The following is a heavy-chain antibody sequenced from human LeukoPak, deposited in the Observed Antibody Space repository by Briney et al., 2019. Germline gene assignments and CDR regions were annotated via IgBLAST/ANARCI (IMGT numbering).Heavy chain of an antibody. D-gene: IGHD1-26*01. J-gene: IGHJ3*02. CDR1: GFTFSSYG. V-gene: IGHV3-33*06. Sequence: GGSLRLSCAASGFTFSSYGMHWVRQAPGKGLEWVAVIWYDGSNKYYADSVKGRFTISRDNSKNTLYLQMNSLRAEDTAVYYCAKAEWELLWGAFDIWGQGTMVTVSS. CDR2: IWYDGSNK. CDR3: AKAEWELLWGAFDI.